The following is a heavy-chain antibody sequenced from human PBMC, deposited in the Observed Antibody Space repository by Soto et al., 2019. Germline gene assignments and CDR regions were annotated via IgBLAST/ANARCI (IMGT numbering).Heavy chain of an antibody. V-gene: IGHV3-30-3*01. Sequence: GGSLRLSCAASGFTFSSYAMHWVRQAPGKGLEWVAVISYDGSNKYYADSVKGRFTISRDNSKNTLYLQMNSLRAEDTAVYYWARDSYCSSTSCYADAFDIWGQGTMVTVSS. CDR2: ISYDGSNK. CDR3: ARDSYCSSTSCYADAFDI. CDR1: GFTFSSYA. D-gene: IGHD2-2*01. J-gene: IGHJ3*02.